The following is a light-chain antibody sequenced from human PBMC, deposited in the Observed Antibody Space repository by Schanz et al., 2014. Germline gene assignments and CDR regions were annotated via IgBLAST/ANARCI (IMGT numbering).Light chain of an antibody. CDR3: QQYGSSPTWT. CDR2: GAS. CDR1: QSVTSSY. J-gene: IGKJ1*01. Sequence: EILLTQSPGTLSLSPGERATLSCRARQSVTSSYFAWYQQKPGQAPRLLIYGASSRATGIPDRFSGSGSGTDFTLTISRLEPEDFAVYYCQQYGSSPTWTFGQGTKVEIK. V-gene: IGKV3-20*01.